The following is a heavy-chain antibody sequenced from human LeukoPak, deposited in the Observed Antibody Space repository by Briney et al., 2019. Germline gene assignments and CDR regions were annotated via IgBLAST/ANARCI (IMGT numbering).Heavy chain of an antibody. J-gene: IGHJ1*01. CDR1: GFTFSSHS. V-gene: IGHV3-21*01. D-gene: IGHD3-3*01. CDR3: AVSYDFWSGYYLNAEYFQH. CDR2: ISSSSYI. Sequence: GGSLRLSCAASGFTFSSHSMNWVRQAPGKGLVWVSSISSSSYIYYADSVKGRFTISRDNAKNSLYLQMNSLRAEDTAVYYCAVSYDFWSGYYLNAEYFQHWGQGTLVTVSS.